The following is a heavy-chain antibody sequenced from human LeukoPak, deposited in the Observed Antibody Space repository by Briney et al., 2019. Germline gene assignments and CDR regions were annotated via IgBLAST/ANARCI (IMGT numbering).Heavy chain of an antibody. CDR2: IYYSGST. D-gene: IGHD3-22*01. Sequence: SGTLSLTCTVSGGSISSGGYYWSWIRQHPGKGLEWIGYIYYSGSTYYNPSLKSRVTISVDTSKNQFSLKLSSVTAADTAVYYCARERYYYDSSGYLNYYYYYGMDVWGQGTTVTVSS. V-gene: IGHV4-31*03. CDR1: GGSISSGGYY. CDR3: ARERYYYDSSGYLNYYYYYGMDV. J-gene: IGHJ6*02.